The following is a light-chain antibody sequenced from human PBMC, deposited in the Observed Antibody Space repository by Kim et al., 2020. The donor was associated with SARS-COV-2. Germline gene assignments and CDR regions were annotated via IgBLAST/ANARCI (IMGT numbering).Light chain of an antibody. CDR2: QDS. J-gene: IGLJ2*01. CDR1: KLGDKY. V-gene: IGLV3-1*01. Sequence: VVPGQTASITCSGEKLGDKYACWYQQKPGQSPVLVIYQDSKRPSGIPERFSGSNSGNTATLTISGTQAMDEADYYCQAWDSSTVVFGGGTQLTVL. CDR3: QAWDSSTVV.